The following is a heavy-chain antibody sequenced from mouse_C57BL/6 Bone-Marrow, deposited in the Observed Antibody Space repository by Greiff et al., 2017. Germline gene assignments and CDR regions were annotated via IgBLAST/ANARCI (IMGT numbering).Heavy chain of an antibody. V-gene: IGHV1-64*01. J-gene: IGHJ2*01. Sequence: QVQLQQPGAELVKPGASVKLSCKASGYTFTSYWMHWVKQRPGQGLEWIGMIHPNSGSTNYNEKFKSKATLTVDKSSSTAYLQLSSLTSEDSAVYYCARDRATVVATYFDYGGQGTTLTVSS. CDR1: GYTFTSYW. CDR2: IHPNSGST. D-gene: IGHD1-1*01. CDR3: ARDRATVVATYFDY.